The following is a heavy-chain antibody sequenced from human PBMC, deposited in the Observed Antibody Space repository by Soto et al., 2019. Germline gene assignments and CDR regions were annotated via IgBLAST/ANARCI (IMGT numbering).Heavy chain of an antibody. CDR3: FTVLVDAAATHGAYYYYGMDV. J-gene: IGHJ6*02. D-gene: IGHD6-13*01. CDR2: IIPIFGTA. V-gene: IGHV1-69*01. CDR1: GGTFSSYA. Sequence: QVQLVQSGAEVKKPGSSVKVSCKASGGTFSSYAISWVRQDPGQGLEWMGGIIPIFGTANYAQKFQGRVTITADESTSTAYMELSSLRSEDTAVYYCFTVLVDAAATHGAYYYYGMDVWGQGTTVTVSS.